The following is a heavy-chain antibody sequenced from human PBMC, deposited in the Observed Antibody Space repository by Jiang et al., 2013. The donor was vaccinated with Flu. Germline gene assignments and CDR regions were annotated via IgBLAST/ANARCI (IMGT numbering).Heavy chain of an antibody. CDR1: GGSITTYD. D-gene: IGHD3-10*01. CDR3: ARHGGSHYLYSGLDV. V-gene: IGHV4-59*08. CDR2: IYYSGST. J-gene: IGHJ6*02. Sequence: GSGLVKPSETLSLTCVVSGGSITTYDWSWIRQSPGKGLEWIGYIYYSGSTKYTVSLKSRVTISRDTSKNQFSLRLTSVTAADTAVYYCARHGGSHYLYSGLDVWGQGTTVTVSS.